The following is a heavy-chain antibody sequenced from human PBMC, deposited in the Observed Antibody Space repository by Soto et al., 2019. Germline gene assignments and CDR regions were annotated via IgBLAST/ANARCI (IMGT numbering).Heavy chain of an antibody. CDR2: IVVGSGNT. CDR3: AAARCSNYARPTYGMDV. Sequence: SVKVSCKASGFTFTSSAVQWVRQARGQRLEWIGWIVVGSGNTNYAQKFQERVTITRDMSTSTAYMELSSLRSEDTAVYYCAAARCSNYARPTYGMDVWGQGTTVTVSS. J-gene: IGHJ6*02. D-gene: IGHD4-4*01. CDR1: GFTFTSSA. V-gene: IGHV1-58*01.